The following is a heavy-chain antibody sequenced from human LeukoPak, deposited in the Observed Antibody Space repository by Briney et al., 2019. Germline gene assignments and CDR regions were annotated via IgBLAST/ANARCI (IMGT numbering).Heavy chain of an antibody. V-gene: IGHV3-20*04. CDR2: IHWNGGST. J-gene: IGHJ4*02. CDR3: ARGYSSGCLDY. CDR1: GFTFDDFG. Sequence: GGSLRLSCAASGFTFDDFGMSWVRQAPGKGLEWVSGIHWNGGSTGYADSVKGRFTISRDNAKNSLHLQMNSLRAEDTALYYCARGYSSGCLDYWGQGSLVTVSS. D-gene: IGHD6-19*01.